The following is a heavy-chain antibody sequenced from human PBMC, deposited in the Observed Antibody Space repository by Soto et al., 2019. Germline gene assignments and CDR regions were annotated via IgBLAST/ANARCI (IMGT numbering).Heavy chain of an antibody. V-gene: IGHV4-34*01. CDR1: GGSFSGYY. Sequence: PSETLSLTCAVYGGSFSGYYWTWIRQSPGKGLEWIGNVNHRGSTNYNVSLQSRVTISVDTSQNQFSLKLDSVPAADTAVYYCARGGFCSGGTCRIGNWFDPWGQGTLVTVSS. CDR2: VNHRGST. J-gene: IGHJ5*02. CDR3: ARGGFCSGGTCRIGNWFDP. D-gene: IGHD2-15*01.